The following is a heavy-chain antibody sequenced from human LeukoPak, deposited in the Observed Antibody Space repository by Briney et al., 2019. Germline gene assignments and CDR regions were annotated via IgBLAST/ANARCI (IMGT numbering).Heavy chain of an antibody. V-gene: IGHV3-23*01. Sequence: GGSLRLSCAASGFTFGSYGMSWVRQAPGKGLEWVSFITPNADRASYADSVTGRFTISRDNPRSTLYMQMNSLRDEDTAVYYCAIMHGYYDGSGYWVQWGQGTLVTVSS. CDR2: ITPNADRA. J-gene: IGHJ1*01. CDR1: GFTFGSYG. CDR3: AIMHGYYDGSGYWVQ. D-gene: IGHD3-22*01.